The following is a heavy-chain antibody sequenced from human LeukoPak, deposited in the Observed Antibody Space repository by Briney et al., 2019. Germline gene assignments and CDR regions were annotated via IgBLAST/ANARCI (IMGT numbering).Heavy chain of an antibody. CDR3: TRHLDNDRSGDPDTFDR. J-gene: IGHJ3*02. Sequence: SETLSLTSTVSGGSITSDYWSWIRQATAKGLEWIGFVYYSGGAKYNPSLQSRGTISLDKSEKKFSLQLTSVTAAAAALLYCTRHLDNDRSGDPDTFDRWGQGTVVTVSS. CDR1: GGSITSDY. V-gene: IGHV4-59*08. CDR2: VYYSGGA. D-gene: IGHD3-22*01.